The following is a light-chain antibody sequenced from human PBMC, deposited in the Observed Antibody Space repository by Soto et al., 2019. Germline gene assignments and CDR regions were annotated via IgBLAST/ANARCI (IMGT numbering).Light chain of an antibody. CDR2: EDT. J-gene: IGLJ2*01. CDR3: CAYASITTVL. CDR1: SSDVGRYNL. Sequence: QSALTQPAAVSGSPGQSITISCTGTSSDVGRYNLVSWYQQHPGKAPKLMVYEDTKRPSGVSDRFSGSKSGNTASLTISGLQAEDEADYFCCAYASITTVLFGGGTKLTVL. V-gene: IGLV2-23*01.